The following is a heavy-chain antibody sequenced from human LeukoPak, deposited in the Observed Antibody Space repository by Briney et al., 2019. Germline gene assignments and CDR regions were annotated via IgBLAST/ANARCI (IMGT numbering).Heavy chain of an antibody. V-gene: IGHV3-30*02. CDR1: GFTFSSYG. D-gene: IGHD2-2*01. Sequence: PGGSLRLSCAASGFTFSSYGMHWVRQAPGKGLEWVAFIRYDGSNKYYADSVKGRFTIPRDNSKNTLYLQMNSLSAEDTAVYYCAKERRGVVVPAAPNFDYWGQGTLVTVSS. CDR3: AKERRGVVVPAAPNFDY. CDR2: IRYDGSNK. J-gene: IGHJ4*02.